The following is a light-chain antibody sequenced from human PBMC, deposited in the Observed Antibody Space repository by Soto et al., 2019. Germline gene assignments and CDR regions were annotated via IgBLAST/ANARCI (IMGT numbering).Light chain of an antibody. CDR2: GAS. Sequence: EIVLTQSPGTLSLSPGERATLSCRASQTVNSNYLAWYQQKPGQAPRLLISGASIRAPGVPNRFSGSGSGTDFTLTITRLEPEDFAVYYCQQYGTSPLTFGGGTRVDIK. CDR3: QQYGTSPLT. J-gene: IGKJ4*01. V-gene: IGKV3-20*01. CDR1: QTVNSNY.